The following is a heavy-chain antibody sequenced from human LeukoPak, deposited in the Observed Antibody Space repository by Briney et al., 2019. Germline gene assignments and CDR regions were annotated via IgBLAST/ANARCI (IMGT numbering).Heavy chain of an antibody. CDR3: ARGKTSDDIVEDAFDI. Sequence: GGSLRLSCAASGFSVNTNYMTWVRQAPGKGLEWVSVLYSGGGAYYADSVKDRFTFSRDYSQNTLLLQMNSLRAEDTALYYCARGKTSDDIVEDAFDIWGQGTMVAVSS. D-gene: IGHD2-15*01. V-gene: IGHV3-66*01. CDR1: GFSVNTNY. J-gene: IGHJ3*02. CDR2: LYSGGGA.